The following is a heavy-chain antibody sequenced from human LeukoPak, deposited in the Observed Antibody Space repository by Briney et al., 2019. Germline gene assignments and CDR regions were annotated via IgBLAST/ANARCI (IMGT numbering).Heavy chain of an antibody. CDR1: GYSFTSYD. V-gene: IGHV1-8*01. D-gene: IGHD5-18*01. Sequence: ASVKVSCKASGYSFTSYDINWVRQATGQGLEWMGRMNTNSGNTEYAQKFQGRVTMTRDTSTNTAYMELSSLRSEDTAVYYCASGYGYLTGISSNDYWGQGTLVTVSS. CDR2: MNTNSGNT. J-gene: IGHJ4*02. CDR3: ASGYGYLTGISSNDY.